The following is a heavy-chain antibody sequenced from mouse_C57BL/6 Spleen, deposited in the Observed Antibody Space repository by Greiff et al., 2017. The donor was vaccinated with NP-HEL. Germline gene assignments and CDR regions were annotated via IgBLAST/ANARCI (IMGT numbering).Heavy chain of an antibody. CDR2: INPGSGGT. Sequence: QVQLKQSGAELVRPGASVKVSCKASGYAFTNYLIEWVKQRPGQGLEWIGVINPGSGGTNYNEKFKGKATLTADKSSSTAYMQLSSLTSEDSAVYFCARSGDGYYPYYAMDYWGQGTSVTVSS. D-gene: IGHD2-3*01. V-gene: IGHV1-54*01. CDR1: GYAFTNYL. CDR3: ARSGDGYYPYYAMDY. J-gene: IGHJ4*01.